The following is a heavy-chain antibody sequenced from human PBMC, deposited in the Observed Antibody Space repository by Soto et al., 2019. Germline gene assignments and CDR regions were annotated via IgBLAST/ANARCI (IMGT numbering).Heavy chain of an antibody. D-gene: IGHD2-21*02. V-gene: IGHV1-24*01. Sequence: ASVKVSCKVSGYTLTELSMHWVRQAPGKGLEWMGGFDPEDGETIYAQKFQGRVTMTEDTSTDTAYMELSSLRSEDTAVYYCAKKSLVVTEGGFDILGQGTLVTVSS. J-gene: IGHJ3*02. CDR1: GYTLTELS. CDR3: AKKSLVVTEGGFDI. CDR2: FDPEDGET.